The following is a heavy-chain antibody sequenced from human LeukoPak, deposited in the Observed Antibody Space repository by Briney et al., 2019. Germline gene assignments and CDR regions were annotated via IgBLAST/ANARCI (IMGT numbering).Heavy chain of an antibody. CDR3: ARDAPGIPFDY. D-gene: IGHD6-13*01. CDR1: GFTVSGNY. Sequence: GGSLRLSCAASGFTVSGNYMSWVRQAPGKGLEWVSVIYSSGSTYYADSVKGRFTISRDNSKNTLYLQMNSLRAEDTAVYYCARDAPGIPFDYWGQGTLVAVSS. J-gene: IGHJ4*02. V-gene: IGHV3-53*01. CDR2: IYSSGST.